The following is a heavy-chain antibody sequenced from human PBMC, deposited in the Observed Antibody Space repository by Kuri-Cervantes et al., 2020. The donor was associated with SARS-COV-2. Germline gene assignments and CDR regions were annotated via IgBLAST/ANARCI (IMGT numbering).Heavy chain of an antibody. V-gene: IGHV4-34*01. D-gene: IGHD4-11*01. CDR1: GGSFSGYY. CDR3: ARAATVTTLGEWFDP. Sequence: SETLSLTCAVYGGSFSGYYWSWIRQPPGKGLEWIGYIYYSGSTYYNPSLKSRVTISVNTSKNQFSLKLSSVTAADTAVYYCARAATVTTLGEWFDPWGQGTLVTVSS. CDR2: IYYSGST. J-gene: IGHJ5*02.